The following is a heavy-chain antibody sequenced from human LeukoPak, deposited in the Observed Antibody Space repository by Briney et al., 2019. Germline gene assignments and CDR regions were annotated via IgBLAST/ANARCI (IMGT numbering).Heavy chain of an antibody. CDR1: GGTFSSYA. Sequence: ASVKVSCKASGGTFSSYAISWVRQAPGQGLEWMGGIIPIFGTANYAQKFQGRVTITADESTSTAYMELSSLRSEDTAVYYCASGGPYYYGSGRPNYYYYYMDVWGKGTTVTISS. J-gene: IGHJ6*03. D-gene: IGHD3-10*01. V-gene: IGHV1-69*13. CDR3: ASGGPYYYGSGRPNYYYYYMDV. CDR2: IIPIFGTA.